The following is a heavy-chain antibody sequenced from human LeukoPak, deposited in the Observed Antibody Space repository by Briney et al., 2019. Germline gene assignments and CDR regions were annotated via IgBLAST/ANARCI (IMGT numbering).Heavy chain of an antibody. CDR2: ISYDGSTK. J-gene: IGHJ6*03. CDR3: AKDKGDYKNYAGMGL. Sequence: GRSLRLSCAASGFAFSTYPMHWVRQAPGKGLEWVALISYDGSTKYYADSVKGRFTISRDSSENTLYLQMDSLTVEATATYHCAKDKGDYKNYAGMGLWGKGTAVTVSS. D-gene: IGHD4-11*01. V-gene: IGHV3-30*01. CDR1: GFAFSTYP.